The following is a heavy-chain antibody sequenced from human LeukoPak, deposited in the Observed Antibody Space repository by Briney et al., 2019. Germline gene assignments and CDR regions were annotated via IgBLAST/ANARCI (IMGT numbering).Heavy chain of an antibody. D-gene: IGHD6-19*01. J-gene: IGHJ4*02. CDR1: GFTFSSYS. CDR2: ISSSSSYI. V-gene: IGHV3-21*01. Sequence: GGSLRLSCAASGFTFSSYSMNWVRQAPGKGLEWVSSISSSSSYIYYADSVKGQFTISRDNAKNSLYLQMSSLRAEDTAVYYCARSVYSSGWPIDYWGQGTLVTVSS. CDR3: ARSVYSSGWPIDY.